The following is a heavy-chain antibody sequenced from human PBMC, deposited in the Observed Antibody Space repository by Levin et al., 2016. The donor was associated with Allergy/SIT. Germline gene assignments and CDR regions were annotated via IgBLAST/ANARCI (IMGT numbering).Heavy chain of an antibody. V-gene: IGHV4-59*01. CDR3: ARALIQWELQGLHYHFDH. Sequence: SETLSLTCAVSGGSISSYSWNWIRQSPGKGLEWIGYIYYGGNSNYNPSLKSRVTMSIDTSNNQFSLKLSSVSAADTAVYYCARALIQWELQGLHYHFDHWGQGTLVTVSS. CDR1: GGSISSYS. D-gene: IGHD1-26*01. CDR2: IYYGGNS. J-gene: IGHJ4*02.